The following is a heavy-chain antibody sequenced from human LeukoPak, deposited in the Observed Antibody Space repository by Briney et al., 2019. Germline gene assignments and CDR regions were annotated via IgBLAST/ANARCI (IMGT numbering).Heavy chain of an antibody. V-gene: IGHV4-34*01. Sequence: SETLSLTCAVSGGGSFTDYSWNWIRQSPGKGPEWVGEVTHAAILNYNPSLKGRIAISVDTSKNQVSLKLDSMTAADTAMYYCARGRGEAAGLDHWGQGTLVTVSS. CDR1: GGGSFTDYS. D-gene: IGHD6-13*01. CDR3: ARGRGEAAGLDH. CDR2: VTHAAIL. J-gene: IGHJ4*02.